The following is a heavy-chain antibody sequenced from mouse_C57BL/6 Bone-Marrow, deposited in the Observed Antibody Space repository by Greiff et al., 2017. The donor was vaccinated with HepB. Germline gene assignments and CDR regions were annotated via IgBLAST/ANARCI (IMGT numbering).Heavy chain of an antibody. CDR2: INPNYGTT. V-gene: IGHV1-39*01. CDR3: ARTGYSSWGTWFAY. D-gene: IGHD2-5*01. CDR1: GYSFTDYN. J-gene: IGHJ3*01. Sequence: VQLKESGPELVKPGASVKISCKASGYSFTDYNMNWVKQSNGKSLEWIGVINPNYGTTSYNQKFKGKATLTVDQSSSTAYMQLNSLTSEDSAVYYCARTGYSSWGTWFAYWGQGTLVTVSA.